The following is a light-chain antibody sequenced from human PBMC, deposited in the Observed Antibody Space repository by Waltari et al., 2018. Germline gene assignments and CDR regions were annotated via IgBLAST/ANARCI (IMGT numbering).Light chain of an antibody. CDR2: DVT. J-gene: IGLJ3*02. Sequence: QSALTQPRSVSGSPGQSVTISCPGTSSDVGGYNSVSWYQHHPDKAPKLIIYDVTKRPSGVPDRFSASKSDNTASLTISGLQAEDEADYYCCSYAGSITFWVFGGGTKLTVL. CDR1: SSDVGGYNS. CDR3: CSYAGSITFWV. V-gene: IGLV2-11*01.